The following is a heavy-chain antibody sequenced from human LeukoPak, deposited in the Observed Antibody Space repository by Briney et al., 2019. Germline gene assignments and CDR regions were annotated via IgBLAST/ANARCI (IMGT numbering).Heavy chain of an antibody. V-gene: IGHV4-59*08. Sequence: PSETLSLTCTVSGGSISSYYWSWIRQPPGKGREWIGYIYHSGSTNYNPSLKSRVTISADTSKNQFSLKLTSVTAAETAVYYCARHVGEAHFDYWGQGTLVTVSS. CDR2: IYHSGST. J-gene: IGHJ4*02. D-gene: IGHD3-16*01. CDR3: ARHVGEAHFDY. CDR1: GGSISSYY.